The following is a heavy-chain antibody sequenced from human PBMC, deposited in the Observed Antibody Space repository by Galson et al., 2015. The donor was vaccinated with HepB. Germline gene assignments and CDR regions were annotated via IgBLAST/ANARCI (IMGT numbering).Heavy chain of an antibody. CDR1: GFTFSSYG. J-gene: IGHJ2*01. D-gene: IGHD6-19*01. Sequence: SLRLSCAASGFTFSSYGMHWVRQAPGKGLEWVAVIWYDGSNKYYADSVKGRFTISRDNSKNTLYLQMNSLRAEDTAVYYCARDGSSGWYSYWYFDLWGRGTLVTVSS. CDR2: IWYDGSNK. CDR3: ARDGSSGWYSYWYFDL. V-gene: IGHV3-33*01.